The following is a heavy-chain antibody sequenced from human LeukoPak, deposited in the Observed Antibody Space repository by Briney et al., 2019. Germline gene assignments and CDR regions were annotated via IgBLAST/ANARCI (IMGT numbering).Heavy chain of an antibody. CDR1: GFTFSSYE. CDR2: ISSSGSTI. D-gene: IGHD3-3*01. CDR3: ARGDRHYDFWSGSIYGMDV. Sequence: PGGSLRLSCAASGFTFSSYEMNWVRQAPGKGLEWVSYISSSGSTIYYADSVKGRFTISRDNAKNSLYLQMNSLRAEDTAVYYCARGDRHYDFWSGSIYGMDVWGQGTTVTVSS. J-gene: IGHJ6*02. V-gene: IGHV3-48*03.